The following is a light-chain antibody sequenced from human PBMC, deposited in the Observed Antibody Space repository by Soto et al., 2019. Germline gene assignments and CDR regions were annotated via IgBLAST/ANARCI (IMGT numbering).Light chain of an antibody. CDR2: TNN. CDR3: AAWDDSLRGWV. J-gene: IGLJ3*02. CDR1: NSNIGSNY. Sequence: QSVLTQPPSASGTPGQRVTISCSGRNSNIGSNYVYWYQQVPGTAPKLLIYTNNQRPSGVPDRFSGSKSATSASLAIGGLRSEDEADYYCAAWDDSLRGWVFGGGTKVTVL. V-gene: IGLV1-47*01.